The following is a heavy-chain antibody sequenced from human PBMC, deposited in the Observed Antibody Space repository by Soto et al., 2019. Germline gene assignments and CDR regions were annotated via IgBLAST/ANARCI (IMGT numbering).Heavy chain of an antibody. CDR1: GYTFTSYG. D-gene: IGHD6-25*01. Sequence: ASVKVSCKASGYTFTSYGISWVRQAPRRGLEWMGWISAYNGNTNYAQKLQGRVPKTTDTSTSTAYMELRSLRPDDTAVYYCARSFAAAADRAYNYGMDVWGQGTTVTVSS. CDR3: ARSFAAAADRAYNYGMDV. CDR2: ISAYNGNT. J-gene: IGHJ6*02. V-gene: IGHV1-18*04.